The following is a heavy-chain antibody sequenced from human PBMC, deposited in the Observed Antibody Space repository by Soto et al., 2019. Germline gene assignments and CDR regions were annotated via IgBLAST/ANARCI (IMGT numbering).Heavy chain of an antibody. J-gene: IGHJ6*02. CDR3: ARDAWVSWSTKYYGLDV. CDR2: INVYNGNT. Sequence: QVQLVQSGTEVKEPGASVKVSCKASGYRFTSYGISWVRQAPGQGLEWMGWINVYNGNTDYAQKVQGRVSLTTDTSTSTAYMELRSLRSDDTAVYYCARDAWVSWSTKYYGLDVWGQGTTVTVSS. CDR1: GYRFTSYG. D-gene: IGHD6-13*01. V-gene: IGHV1-18*01.